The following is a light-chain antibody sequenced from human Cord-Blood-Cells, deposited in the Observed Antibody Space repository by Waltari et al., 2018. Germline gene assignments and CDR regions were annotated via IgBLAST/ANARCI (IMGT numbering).Light chain of an antibody. CDR3: SSYAGSNNYVV. CDR1: SSDVGGYNY. J-gene: IGLJ2*01. CDR2: EVS. V-gene: IGLV2-8*01. Sequence: QSALTHPPSASGSPGQSVTISCTGTSSDVGGYNYFSWYQQHPGKAPKLMIYEVSKRPSGVPDRFSGSKSGNTASLTVSGLQAEDEADYYCSSYAGSNNYVVFGGGTKLTVL.